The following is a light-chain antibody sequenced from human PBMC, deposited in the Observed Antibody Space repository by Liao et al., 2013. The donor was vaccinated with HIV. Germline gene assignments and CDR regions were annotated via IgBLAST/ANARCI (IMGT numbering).Light chain of an antibody. J-gene: IGLJ3*02. Sequence: SYAVTQPPSVSVSPGQTASITCSGDGLGDKYASWYQQKPGQSPVLVIYQDTKRPSGIPERFSGSNSGNTATLTISRTQAMDEADYYCQAWDSSTSWVFGGGTKLTVL. CDR3: QAWDSSTSWV. CDR1: GLGDKY. V-gene: IGLV3-1*01. CDR2: QDT.